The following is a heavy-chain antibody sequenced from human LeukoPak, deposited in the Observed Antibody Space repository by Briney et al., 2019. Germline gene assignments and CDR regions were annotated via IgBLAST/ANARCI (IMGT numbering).Heavy chain of an antibody. CDR3: AAWLIPKYSSSWRY. Sequence: SETLSLTCTVSGGSISSSSYYWGWIRQPPGKGLEWIGSIYYSGSTYYNPSLKSRVTISVDTSKNQFSLKLSSVTAADTAVYYCAAWLIPKYSSSWRYWGQGTLVTVSS. D-gene: IGHD6-13*01. CDR2: IYYSGST. V-gene: IGHV4-39*01. CDR1: GGSISSSSYY. J-gene: IGHJ4*02.